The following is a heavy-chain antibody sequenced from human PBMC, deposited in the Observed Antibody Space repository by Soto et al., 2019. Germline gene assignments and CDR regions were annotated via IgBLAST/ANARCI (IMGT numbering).Heavy chain of an antibody. CDR1: GFTFISFW. J-gene: IGHJ4*02. V-gene: IGHV3-7*01. CDR2: INPDGSEK. CDR3: SRSLDS. Sequence: RGSLRLSCAASGFTFISFWMDCVRQAPGKGLEWVANINPDGSEKHYVDSVKGRFTISRDNAKNSLYLQMSSLTAEDSALYYCSRSLDSWGQGTRVTVSS.